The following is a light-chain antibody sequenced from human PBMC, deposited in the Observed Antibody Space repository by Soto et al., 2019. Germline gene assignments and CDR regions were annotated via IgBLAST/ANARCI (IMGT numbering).Light chain of an antibody. Sequence: EIVLTQSPATLSLSPGERATLSCRASQTVSSSLAWYQQKPGQAPRLLIYEVSNRATGIPARFSGSGSGADFTLTISSLEPGDFALYYCQQHSNSPRTFGQGTKV. CDR2: EVS. CDR3: QQHSNSPRT. J-gene: IGKJ1*01. V-gene: IGKV3-11*01. CDR1: QTVSSS.